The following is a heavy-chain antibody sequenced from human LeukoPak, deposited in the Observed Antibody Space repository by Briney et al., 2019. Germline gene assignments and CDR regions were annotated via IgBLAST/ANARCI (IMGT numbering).Heavy chain of an antibody. J-gene: IGHJ5*02. CDR1: GYSLKDYF. CDR3: ARADSSDTSYSIGYLDP. D-gene: IGHD3-22*01. V-gene: IGHV1-2*02. Sequence: GASVKVSCKASGYSLKDYFIHWVRQAPGQGPEWLGWINSKSGDTDYGQQFRGRVNMTRDMAISTIYLELHSLRVDDTAIYYCARADSSDTSYSIGYLDPWGQGSLVTVTS. CDR2: INSKSGDT.